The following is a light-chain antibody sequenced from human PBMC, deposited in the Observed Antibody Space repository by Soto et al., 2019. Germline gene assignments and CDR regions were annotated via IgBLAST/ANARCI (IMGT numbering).Light chain of an antibody. J-gene: IGKJ1*01. CDR3: QQNNKTPRT. CDR1: ESVSIF. V-gene: IGKV1-39*01. CDR2: AAS. Sequence: DIQMTQSPSSLSASVGDRVTITCRASESVSIFLNWYQQKPWKAPKLLIFAASTLQSGVPSRFSGSGSGTDFRLTISSLQPEDFATYYCQQNNKTPRTFGPGTKVEIK.